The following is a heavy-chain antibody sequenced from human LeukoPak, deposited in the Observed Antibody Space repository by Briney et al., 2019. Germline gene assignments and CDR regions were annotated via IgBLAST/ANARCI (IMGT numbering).Heavy chain of an antibody. J-gene: IGHJ4*02. D-gene: IGHD3-10*01. CDR3: ARARGYFDY. V-gene: IGHV3-7*01. CDR2: IKQDGSEK. Sequence: GGSLRLSCAASGFTFNSFGMYWVRQAPGKGLEWVANIKQDGSEKYYVDSVKGRFTISRDSAKNSLYLQMNSLRAEDTAMYYCARARGYFDYWGQGTLVTVSS. CDR1: GFTFNSFG.